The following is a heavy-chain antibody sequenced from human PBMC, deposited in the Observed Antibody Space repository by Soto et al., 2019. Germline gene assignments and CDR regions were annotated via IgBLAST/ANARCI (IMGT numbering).Heavy chain of an antibody. J-gene: IGHJ6*02. CDR1: GGSIGSGGYY. CDR3: ARDRLMATAGTARHYFGLDV. Sequence: SETLSLTCTVSGGSIGSGGYYWSWVRQNPRKGLEWIGNIYYSGNTYYNPSLKSRLTISVDTSKNQFSLNPSSVTAADTAVYYCARDRLMATAGTARHYFGLDVWGQGTTVTVSS. CDR2: IYYSGNT. D-gene: IGHD5-18*01. V-gene: IGHV4-31*03.